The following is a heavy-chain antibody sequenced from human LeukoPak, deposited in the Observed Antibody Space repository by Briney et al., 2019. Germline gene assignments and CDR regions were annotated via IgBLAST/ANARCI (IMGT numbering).Heavy chain of an antibody. D-gene: IGHD4-17*01. CDR3: ARSKDGDYYYYYMDV. Sequence: PSETLSLTCTVSGGSISSYYWSWIRQPPGRGLEWIGYIYYSGSTNYNPSLKSRVTISVDTSKNQFSLKLSSVTAADTAVYYCARSKDGDYYYYYMDVWGKGTTVTISS. CDR1: GGSISSYY. CDR2: IYYSGST. J-gene: IGHJ6*03. V-gene: IGHV4-59*01.